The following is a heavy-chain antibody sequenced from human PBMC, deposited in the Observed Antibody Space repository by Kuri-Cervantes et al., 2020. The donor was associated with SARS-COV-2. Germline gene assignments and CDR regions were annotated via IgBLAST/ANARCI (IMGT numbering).Heavy chain of an antibody. V-gene: IGHV1-69*05. D-gene: IGHD7-27*01. Sequence: SVKVSCKAPETTFPNYDINWVRQAPGQGLEWMGGIIPIFGTANYAQKFQGTVTITTDESTSTAYMELSSLRAEDTAVYYCARDLRLGKSLDYWGQGTLVTVSS. CDR3: ARDLRLGKSLDY. CDR1: ETTFPNYD. J-gene: IGHJ4*02. CDR2: IIPIFGTA.